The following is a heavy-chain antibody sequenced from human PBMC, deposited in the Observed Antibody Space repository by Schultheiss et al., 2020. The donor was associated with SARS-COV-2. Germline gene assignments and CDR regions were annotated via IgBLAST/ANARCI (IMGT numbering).Heavy chain of an antibody. J-gene: IGHJ4*02. CDR3: GRGPGGYTSYFDY. Sequence: GGSLRLSCAASGFTVSSNYMSWVRQAPGKGLEWVSAISGSGGSTYYADSVKGRFTISRDNSRNTLYLQMNGLRPEDTAVYYCGRGPGGYTSYFDYWGQGTLVTVSS. CDR1: GFTVSSNY. D-gene: IGHD3-22*01. CDR2: ISGSGGST. V-gene: IGHV3-23*01.